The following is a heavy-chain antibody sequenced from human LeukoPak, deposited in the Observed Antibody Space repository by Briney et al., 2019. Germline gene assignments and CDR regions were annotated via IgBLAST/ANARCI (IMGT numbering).Heavy chain of an antibody. CDR2: ISSSSSTI. D-gene: IGHD2-8*01. V-gene: IGHV3-48*01. Sequence: GGSLRLSCAASRFTFSSYSMNWVRQAPGKGLEWVSYISSSSSTIYYADSVKGRFTISRDNAKNSLYLQMNSLRAEDTAVYYCAIARTNDAFDIWGQGTMVTVSS. CDR3: AIARTNDAFDI. J-gene: IGHJ3*02. CDR1: RFTFSSYS.